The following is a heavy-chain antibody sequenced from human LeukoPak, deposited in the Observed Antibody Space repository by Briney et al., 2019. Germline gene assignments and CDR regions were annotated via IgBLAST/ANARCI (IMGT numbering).Heavy chain of an antibody. CDR1: GYTFTGCY. CDR3: AREGDVVVPAGFDP. Sequence: ASVKVSCKASGYTFTGCYMHWVRQAPRQGLEWMGWINPNSGGTNYAQKFQGRVTMTRDTSISTAYMELSRLRSDDTAVYYCAREGDVVVPAGFDPWGQGTLVTVSS. CDR2: INPNSGGT. V-gene: IGHV1-2*02. D-gene: IGHD2-2*01. J-gene: IGHJ5*02.